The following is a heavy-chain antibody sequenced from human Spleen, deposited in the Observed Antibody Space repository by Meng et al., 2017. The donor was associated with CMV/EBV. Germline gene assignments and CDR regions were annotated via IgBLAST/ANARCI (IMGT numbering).Heavy chain of an antibody. Sequence: EVQLVESGGGLIQPGGSLRLSCEDSGFTFSNYWMHWVCQVPGEGLVWVSRINEDGSITSYADSVKGRFTISRDNARNTLYLQMNSLRADDSAVYYCARDLSGSRDYWGRGTLVTVSS. CDR3: ARDLSGSRDY. V-gene: IGHV3-74*01. CDR1: GFTFSNYW. CDR2: INEDGSIT. J-gene: IGHJ4*02. D-gene: IGHD1-26*01.